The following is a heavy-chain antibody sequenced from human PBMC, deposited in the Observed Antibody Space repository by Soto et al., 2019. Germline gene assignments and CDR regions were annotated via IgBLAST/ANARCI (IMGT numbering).Heavy chain of an antibody. D-gene: IGHD3-22*01. J-gene: IGHJ6*02. CDR1: GFNFGKYA. V-gene: IGHV3-23*01. CDR2: MNSEKHSP. Sequence: HPGGYLRLSCADSGFNFGKYALTWVRQSLGKGLEWVSTMNSEKHSPYYIDSVRSRFTSSRNNSKTMVYLQMNDLRADDSAVYYCARGGVYGGDHYDTAMDVRSQATTVTVS. CDR3: ARGGVYGGDHYDTAMDV.